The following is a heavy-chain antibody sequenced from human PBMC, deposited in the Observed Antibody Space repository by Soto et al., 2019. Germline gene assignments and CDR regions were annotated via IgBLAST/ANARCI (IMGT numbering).Heavy chain of an antibody. CDR3: AKVGSQYSSSWYRYYYYYGMDV. Sequence: GGSLRLSCAASGFTFSSYAMSWVRQAPGKGLEWVSAISGSGGSTYYADSVKGRFTISRYNSKNTLYLQMNSLRAEDRAVSYCAKVGSQYSSSWYRYYYYYGMDVWGQGTTVTVS. V-gene: IGHV3-23*01. CDR2: ISGSGGST. D-gene: IGHD6-13*01. CDR1: GFTFSSYA. J-gene: IGHJ6*02.